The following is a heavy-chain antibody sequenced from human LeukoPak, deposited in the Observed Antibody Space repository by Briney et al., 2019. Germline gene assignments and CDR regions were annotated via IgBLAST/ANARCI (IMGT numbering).Heavy chain of an antibody. D-gene: IGHD3-3*01. Sequence: ASVKVSCKASGYTFTSYDINWVRQATGQGLEWMGWMNPNSGNTGYAQKFQGRVTITRNTSISTAYMELSSLRSEDTAVYYCARVNGADYDFWSGYYGDAFDIWGQGTIVTVSS. CDR1: GYTFTSYD. CDR3: ARVNGADYDFWSGYYGDAFDI. CDR2: MNPNSGNT. V-gene: IGHV1-8*03. J-gene: IGHJ3*02.